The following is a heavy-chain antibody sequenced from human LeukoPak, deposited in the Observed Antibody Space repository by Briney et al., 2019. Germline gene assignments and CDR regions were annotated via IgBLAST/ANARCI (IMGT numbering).Heavy chain of an antibody. J-gene: IGHJ4*02. CDR3: ARQEGRNYYFEGLDY. Sequence: PGGSLRLSCAASGFSFSGYAIHWVRQAPGEGLEWVASISYNGRNKYYADSVKGRFAIDRDNSKNIVYLQMNSLKPDDTAVYSCARQEGRNYYFEGLDYWGQGTLVTVSS. CDR2: ISYNGRNK. CDR1: GFSFSGYA. V-gene: IGHV3-30*09. D-gene: IGHD3-22*01.